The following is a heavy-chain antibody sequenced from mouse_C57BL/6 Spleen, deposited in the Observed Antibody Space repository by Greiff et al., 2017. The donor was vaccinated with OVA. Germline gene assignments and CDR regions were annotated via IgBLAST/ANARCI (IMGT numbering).Heavy chain of an antibody. CDR2: IYPGSGST. CDR1: GYTFTSYW. D-gene: IGHD2-4*01. CDR3: AREGDYDCDGTPFDY. Sequence: QVQLQQPGAELVKPGASVKMSCKASGYTFTSYWITWVKQRPGQGLEWIGDIYPGSGSTNYNEKFKSKATLTVDTSSSTAYMQLSSLTSEDSAVYYCAREGDYDCDGTPFDYWGQGTPLTVSS. J-gene: IGHJ2*01. V-gene: IGHV1-55*01.